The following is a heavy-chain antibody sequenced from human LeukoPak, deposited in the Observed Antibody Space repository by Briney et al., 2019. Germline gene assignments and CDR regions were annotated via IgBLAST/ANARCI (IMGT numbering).Heavy chain of an antibody. CDR1: GFTFSSYE. Sequence: GGSLRLSCAASGFTFSSYEMNWVRQAPGKGLEWVSYISNSGSTIYYADSVKGRFTISRDNAKNSLYLQMNSLRAEDTAVYYCARDSFCHDYGFDPWGQGTLVTVSS. J-gene: IGHJ5*02. D-gene: IGHD4-17*01. CDR2: ISNSGSTI. V-gene: IGHV3-48*03. CDR3: ARDSFCHDYGFDP.